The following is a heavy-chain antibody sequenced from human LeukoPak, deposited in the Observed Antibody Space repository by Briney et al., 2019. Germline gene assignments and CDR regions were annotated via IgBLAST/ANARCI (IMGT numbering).Heavy chain of an antibody. Sequence: GESLKIYCKGSGYSFTSYWIGWVRQMPGKGLEWRGIIYPGDSDTRYSPSFQGQVTISADKSISTAYLQWSSLKASDTAMYYCARSAARPLNWFDPWGQGTLVTVSS. CDR2: IYPGDSDT. D-gene: IGHD6-6*01. J-gene: IGHJ5*02. V-gene: IGHV5-51*01. CDR3: ARSAARPLNWFDP. CDR1: GYSFTSYW.